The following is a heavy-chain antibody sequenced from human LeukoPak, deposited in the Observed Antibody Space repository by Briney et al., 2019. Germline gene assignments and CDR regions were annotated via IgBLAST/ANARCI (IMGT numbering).Heavy chain of an antibody. J-gene: IGHJ4*02. CDR1: GGSFSGYY. CDR3: ARHPYYYGSGSYFDY. Sequence: PSETLSLTCAVYGGSFSGYYWGWIRQPPGKGLEWIANIYYSGSTYYNPSLKSRVTISVDKSKNQFSLKLSSVTAADTAVYYCARHPYYYGSGSYFDYWGQGTLVTVSS. CDR2: IYYSGST. V-gene: IGHV4-34*01. D-gene: IGHD3-10*01.